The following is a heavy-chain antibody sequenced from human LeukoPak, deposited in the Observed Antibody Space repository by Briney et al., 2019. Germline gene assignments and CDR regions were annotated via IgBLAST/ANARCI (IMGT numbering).Heavy chain of an antibody. CDR3: AKRSVSGAVSPRFGYFDY. CDR2: LSGSGAAT. J-gene: IGHJ4*02. CDR1: GFTFSSYA. V-gene: IGHV3-23*01. D-gene: IGHD3-3*01. Sequence: GGSLILSCAASGFTFSSYAISWVRQAPGKGLEWVSGLSGSGAATYYADAVKGRFTISRDNSKNMVYLEMNSVRVEDSAVYYCAKRSVSGAVSPRFGYFDYWGQGTLVTVSS.